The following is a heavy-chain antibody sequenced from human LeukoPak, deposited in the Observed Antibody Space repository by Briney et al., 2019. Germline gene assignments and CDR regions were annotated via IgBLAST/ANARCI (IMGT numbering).Heavy chain of an antibody. J-gene: IGHJ4*02. CDR3: ARQSDYNILTGYSSGYYFDY. CDR2: IYPGDSDT. V-gene: IGHV5-51*01. Sequence: GESLKISCEASGYSFTSYWIGWVRQMPGKGLEWMGIIYPGDSDTRYSPSFQGQVTISGDKSSRTAYLRWSSLKASDTAIYYCARQSDYNILTGYSSGYYFDYWGQGTLVTVSS. CDR1: GYSFTSYW. D-gene: IGHD3-9*01.